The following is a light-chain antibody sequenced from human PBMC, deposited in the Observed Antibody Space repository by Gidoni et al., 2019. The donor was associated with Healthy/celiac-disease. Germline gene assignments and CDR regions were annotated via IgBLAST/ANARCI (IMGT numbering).Light chain of an antibody. CDR2: AAS. J-gene: IGKJ1*01. V-gene: IGKV1-39*01. Sequence: DIQMTQSPSSLSASVGDRVTITCRASQSISSCLNWYQQKPGKAPKLLIYAASSLQSGVPSRFSGSGSGTDFTLTISSLQPEDFATYYCQQSYSTPRVTFGQGTKVEIK. CDR3: QQSYSTPRVT. CDR1: QSISSC.